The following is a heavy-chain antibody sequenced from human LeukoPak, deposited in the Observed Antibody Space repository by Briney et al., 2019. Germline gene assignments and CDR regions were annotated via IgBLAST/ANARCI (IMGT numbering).Heavy chain of an antibody. CDR2: IYYSGST. CDR1: GGSISSGDYY. V-gene: IGHV4-30-4*01. Sequence: PSETLSLTCTVSGGSISSGDYYWSWIRQPPGKGLEWIGYIYYSGSTYYNPSLKSRVTISVDTSKNQFSLKLNSVTAADTAVYSCARMGIAAAGTAPDAFDIWGQGTMVTVSS. J-gene: IGHJ3*02. CDR3: ARMGIAAAGTAPDAFDI. D-gene: IGHD6-13*01.